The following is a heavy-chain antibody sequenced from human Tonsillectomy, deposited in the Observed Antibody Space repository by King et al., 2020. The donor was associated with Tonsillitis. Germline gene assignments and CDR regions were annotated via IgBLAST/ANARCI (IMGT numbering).Heavy chain of an antibody. Sequence: QLVQSGAEVKKPGSSVKVSCKSSGGAFSSDTISWVRQAPGQSLEWMGDIVPVFGTTFYARKFEGSVNNSADKFTNTAYIEVNSLASEDTAVYYCARGATEWGLLGVGGSYFDQWGQGTLVTVSP. V-gene: IGHV1-69*06. CDR3: ARGATEWGLLGVGGSYFDQ. D-gene: IGHD1-26*01. CDR1: GGAFSSDT. J-gene: IGHJ4*02. CDR2: IVPVFGTT.